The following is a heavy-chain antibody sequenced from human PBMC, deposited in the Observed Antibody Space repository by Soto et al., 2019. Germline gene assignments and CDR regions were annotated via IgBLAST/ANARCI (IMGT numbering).Heavy chain of an antibody. Sequence: PGGSLRLSCAASGFTFSSYAMSWGRQAPGKGLEWVSAISGSGGSTYYADSVKGRFTISRDNSKNTLYLQMNSLRAEDTAVYYCAKDPFYYDSSGYGTHDAFDIWGQGTMVPVSS. V-gene: IGHV3-23*01. CDR2: ISGSGGST. D-gene: IGHD3-22*01. CDR3: AKDPFYYDSSGYGTHDAFDI. CDR1: GFTFSSYA. J-gene: IGHJ3*02.